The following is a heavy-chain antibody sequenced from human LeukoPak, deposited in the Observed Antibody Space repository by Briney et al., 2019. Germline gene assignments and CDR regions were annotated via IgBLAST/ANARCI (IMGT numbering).Heavy chain of an antibody. CDR2: ISSSGSTI. J-gene: IGHJ4*02. CDR3: ARLLVYNSGGEAFDH. CDR1: GFTFSSYE. D-gene: IGHD1-20*01. V-gene: IGHV3-48*03. Sequence: GGSLRLSCAASGFTFSSYEMNWVRQAPGKGLEWVSYISSSGSTIYYADSVKGRFTISRDNAKNSLYLQMNSLRAEDTAAYYCARLLVYNSGGEAFDHWGQGTLVTVSS.